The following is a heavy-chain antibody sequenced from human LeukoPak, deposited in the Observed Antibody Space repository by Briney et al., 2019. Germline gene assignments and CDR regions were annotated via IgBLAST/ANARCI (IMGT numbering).Heavy chain of an antibody. J-gene: IGHJ4*02. Sequence: GESLKISCKGSGYRFTSYWIGWVRQMPGKGLEWMGIIYPGDSDTRYSPSFQGQVTISADKSISTAYLQWSSLKASDTAMYYCARHGRYCSSTSCYTMYYFDYWGQGTLVTVSS. CDR3: ARHGRYCSSTSCYTMYYFDY. CDR2: IYPGDSDT. D-gene: IGHD2-2*02. V-gene: IGHV5-51*01. CDR1: GYRFTSYW.